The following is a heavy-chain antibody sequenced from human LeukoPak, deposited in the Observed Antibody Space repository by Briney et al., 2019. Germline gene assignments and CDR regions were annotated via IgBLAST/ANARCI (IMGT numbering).Heavy chain of an antibody. CDR1: GFTFSDYY. J-gene: IGHJ6*02. CDR3: AKEPEIHSQYSYGLYYYYGMDV. V-gene: IGHV3-11*04. Sequence: PGGSLRLSCAASGFTFSDYYMSWIRQAPGKGLEWVSDISSSGSTIYYADSVKGRFTISRDNAKNSLYLQMNSLRAEDTAVYYCAKEPEIHSQYSYGLYYYYGMDVWGQGTTVTVSS. D-gene: IGHD5-18*01. CDR2: ISSSGSTI.